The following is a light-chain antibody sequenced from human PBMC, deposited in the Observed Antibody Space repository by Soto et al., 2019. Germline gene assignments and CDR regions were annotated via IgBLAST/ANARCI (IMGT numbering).Light chain of an antibody. CDR3: SSYTINNSRV. CDR2: DVS. J-gene: IGLJ1*01. CDR1: SSDVGGYDY. Sequence: QSVLSQTASVSVSPGQSITISCTETSSDVGGYDYVSWYQQHPGKAPKVMIYDVSDRPSGVSNRFSGSKSGNTASLTISGLQAEDEADYYCSSYTINNSRVFGAGTKVTVL. V-gene: IGLV2-14*01.